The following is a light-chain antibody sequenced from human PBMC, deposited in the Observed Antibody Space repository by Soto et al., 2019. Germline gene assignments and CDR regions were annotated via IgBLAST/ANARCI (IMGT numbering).Light chain of an antibody. V-gene: IGLV4-69*01. CDR1: SGHSSYA. CDR3: QTWGTGIVV. J-gene: IGLJ2*01. Sequence: QSVLTQSPSASASLGASVKLTCTLSSGHSSYAIAWHQQEPGKGPRYLMKLNSDGSHTTGDGIPDRFSGSSSGAERYLTISSLQSEDEADYYGQTWGTGIVVFGGGTKLTVL. CDR2: LNSDGSH.